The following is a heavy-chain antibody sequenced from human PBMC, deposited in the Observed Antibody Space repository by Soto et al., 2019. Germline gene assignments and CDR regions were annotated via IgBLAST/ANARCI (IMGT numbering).Heavy chain of an antibody. CDR3: AAVVVAATRSLLAFDI. J-gene: IGHJ3*02. V-gene: IGHV5-51*01. CDR1: GYSFTSYW. Sequence: GESLKISCKGSGYSFTSYWIGWVRQMPGKGLEWMGIIYPGDSDTRYSPSFQGQVTISADKSISTAYLQWSSLKASDTAMYYCAAVVVAATRSLLAFDIWGQGKMVTFSS. CDR2: IYPGDSDT. D-gene: IGHD2-15*01.